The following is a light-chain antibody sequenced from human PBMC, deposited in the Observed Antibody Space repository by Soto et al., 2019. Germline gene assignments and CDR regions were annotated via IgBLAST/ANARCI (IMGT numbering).Light chain of an antibody. J-gene: IGLJ2*01. CDR3: AAWDDSLNGLV. CDR2: SNN. Sequence: QTVVTQPPSASGTPGQRVTISCSGSSSNIGSNTVNWYQQLPGTAPKLIIYSNNQRPSGVPDRFSGSKSGTSASLAISGLQSEDEADYYCAAWDDSLNGLVFGGGTKLTVL. CDR1: SSNIGSNT. V-gene: IGLV1-44*01.